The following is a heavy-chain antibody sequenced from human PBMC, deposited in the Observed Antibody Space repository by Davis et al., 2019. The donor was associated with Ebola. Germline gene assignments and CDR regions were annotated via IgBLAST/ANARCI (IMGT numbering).Heavy chain of an antibody. J-gene: IGHJ6*02. V-gene: IGHV1-46*01. D-gene: IGHD6-6*01. Sequence: ASVKVSCKASGYTFTSYAMNWVRQAPGQGLEWMGIINPSGGSTSYAQKFQGRVTMTRDTSTSTVYMELSSLRSEDTAVYYCARLARLNRSSHYYYYYGMDVWGQGTTVTVSS. CDR1: GYTFTSYA. CDR3: ARLARLNRSSHYYYYYGMDV. CDR2: INPSGGST.